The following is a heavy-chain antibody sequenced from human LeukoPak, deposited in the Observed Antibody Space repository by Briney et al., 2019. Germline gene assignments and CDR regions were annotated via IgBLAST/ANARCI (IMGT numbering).Heavy chain of an antibody. CDR2: ISHDGTNK. CDR3: ARVVVIRGLDY. Sequence: GGSLRLSCAASGFTFTTYAMYWVRQAPVKGLEWVALISHDGTNKYYADSVKGRFTLSRDTSKNTLFLQMNSLRVEDTAVYYCARVVVIRGLDYWGQGTLVTVSS. J-gene: IGHJ4*02. V-gene: IGHV3-30-3*01. CDR1: GFTFTTYA. D-gene: IGHD3-22*01.